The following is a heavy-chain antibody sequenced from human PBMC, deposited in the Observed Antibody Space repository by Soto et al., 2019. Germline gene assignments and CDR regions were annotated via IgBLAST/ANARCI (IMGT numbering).Heavy chain of an antibody. CDR3: AIGKRFLDREFDY. D-gene: IGHD3-3*01. Sequence: SETLSLTCTVSGGSVSSGSYYWSWIRQPPGKGLEWIGYIYYSGSTNYNPSLKSRVTISVDTSKNQFSLKLSSVTAADTAVYYCAIGKRFLDREFDYWGQGTLVTVSS. CDR2: IYYSGST. J-gene: IGHJ4*02. CDR1: GGSVSSGSYY. V-gene: IGHV4-61*01.